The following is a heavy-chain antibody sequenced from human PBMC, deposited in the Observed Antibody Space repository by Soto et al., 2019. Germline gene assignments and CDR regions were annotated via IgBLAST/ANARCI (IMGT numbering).Heavy chain of an antibody. D-gene: IGHD4-17*01. CDR2: IYYSGST. V-gene: IGHV4-39*01. CDR1: GGSISSSSYY. CDR3: ARQATVGNYFDY. Sequence: QLQLQESGPGLVKPSETLSLTCTVSGGSISSSSYYWGWIRQPPGKGLEWIGSIYYSGSTYYNPSLKSRVTISVDTSTNQLARKLSSVTAADTAVYYCARQATVGNYFDYWGQGTLVTVSS. J-gene: IGHJ4*02.